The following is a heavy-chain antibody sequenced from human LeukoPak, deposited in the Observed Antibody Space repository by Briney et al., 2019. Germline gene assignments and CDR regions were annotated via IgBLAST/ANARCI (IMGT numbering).Heavy chain of an antibody. D-gene: IGHD5-24*01. CDR2: ISPSGGST. CDR1: GYTFTSNY. V-gene: IGHV1-46*01. CDR3: ARDNSVRDEAWWFNP. Sequence: ASVKVSCKAFGYTFTSNYMHWVRQSPAQGPEWMGVISPSGGSTTYAQKFQGRVTLTRDMSTTTDYLELSRLRSEDTDVYSCARDNSVRDEAWWFNPWGQGTLVTVSS. J-gene: IGHJ5*02.